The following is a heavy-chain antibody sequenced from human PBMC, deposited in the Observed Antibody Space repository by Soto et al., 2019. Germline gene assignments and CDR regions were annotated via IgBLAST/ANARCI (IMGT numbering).Heavy chain of an antibody. CDR3: AADKGGGTDCGMDV. D-gene: IGHD3-16*01. CDR1: GFTFTSSA. V-gene: IGHV1-58*01. Sequence: QMQLVQSGPEVKKPGTSVKVSCKASGFTFTSSAVQWVRQARGQRLEWIGWIVVGSGNTNYAQKFQERVTITRDMTKRTAYIELRSLRSEDIDVYYCAADKGGGTDCGMDVWGQGTTVTVSS. CDR2: IVVGSGNT. J-gene: IGHJ6*02.